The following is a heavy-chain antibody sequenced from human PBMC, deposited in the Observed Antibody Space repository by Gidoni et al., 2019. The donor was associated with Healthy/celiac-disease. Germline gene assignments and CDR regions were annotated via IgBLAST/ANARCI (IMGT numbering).Heavy chain of an antibody. J-gene: IGHJ4*02. D-gene: IGHD3-22*01. V-gene: IGHV1-2*02. CDR3: ARVRYYYDSSGYLIDY. CDR2: INPNSGGT. Sequence: QVQLVQSGAEVKKPGASVKVSCKASGYTITGCYMHWVRQAPGQGLEWMGWINPNSGGTNYAQKFQGRVTMTRDTSISTAYMELSRLRSDDTAVYYCARVRYYYDSSGYLIDYWGQGTLVTVSS. CDR1: GYTITGCY.